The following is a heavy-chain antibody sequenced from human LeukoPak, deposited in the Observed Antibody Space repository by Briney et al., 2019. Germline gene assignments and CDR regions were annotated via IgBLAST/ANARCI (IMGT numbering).Heavy chain of an antibody. Sequence: GGSLRLSCAASGFTVSSNYMSWVRQAPGKGLEWVSVIYSGGSTYYADSVKGRFTISRDNSKNTLYLQMNSLRAEDTAVCYCARDIAAAGYFDYWGQGTLVIVSS. CDR1: GFTVSSNY. J-gene: IGHJ4*02. D-gene: IGHD6-13*01. CDR2: IYSGGST. CDR3: ARDIAAAGYFDY. V-gene: IGHV3-53*01.